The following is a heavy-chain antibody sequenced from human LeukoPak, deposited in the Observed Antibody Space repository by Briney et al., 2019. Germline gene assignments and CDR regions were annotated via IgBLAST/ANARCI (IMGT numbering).Heavy chain of an antibody. CDR1: GLTFNYAW. CDR3: AELGITMIGGV. CDR2: ISSSGSTI. Sequence: PGESLRLSCAASGLTFNYAWMNWVRQAPGKGLEWVSYISSSGSTIYYADSVKGRFTISRDNAKNSLYLQMNSLRAEDTAVYYCAELGITMIGGVWGKGTTVTISS. J-gene: IGHJ6*04. V-gene: IGHV3-48*04. D-gene: IGHD3-10*02.